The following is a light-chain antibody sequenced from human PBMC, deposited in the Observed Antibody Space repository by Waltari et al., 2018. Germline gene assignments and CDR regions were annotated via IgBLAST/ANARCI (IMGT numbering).Light chain of an antibody. Sequence: EIVLTQSPATLSLSPGESATLSSRASQSVSSYLAWYQPKPGQAPRLLTYDASHRATGIPARFSGSGSGTDFTLTISSLEPEDFAVYYCQQRSNWPPLYTFGQGTKLEIK. J-gene: IGKJ2*01. CDR3: QQRSNWPPLYT. CDR2: DAS. CDR1: QSVSSY. V-gene: IGKV3-11*01.